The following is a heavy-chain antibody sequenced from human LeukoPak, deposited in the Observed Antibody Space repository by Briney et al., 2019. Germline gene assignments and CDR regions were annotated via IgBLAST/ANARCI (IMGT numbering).Heavy chain of an antibody. D-gene: IGHD2/OR15-2a*01. CDR2: IIPIFGTA. J-gene: IGHJ4*02. V-gene: IGHV1-69*05. Sequence: GASVKVSCKASGYTFTSYAISWVRQAPGQGLEWMGGIIPIFGTANYVQKFQGRVTITTDESTSTAYMELSSLRSEDTAVYYCARESGGLLVARDQYYFDYWGQGTLVTVSS. CDR1: GYTFTSYA. CDR3: ARESGGLLVARDQYYFDY.